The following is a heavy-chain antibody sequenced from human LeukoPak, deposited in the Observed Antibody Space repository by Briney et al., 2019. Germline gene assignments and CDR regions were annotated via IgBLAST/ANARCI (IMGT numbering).Heavy chain of an antibody. J-gene: IGHJ4*02. CDR1: GYXFTSYG. Sequence: ASVKVSCKASGYXFTSYGISWVRQAPGQGLEWMGWISGYNGNTNYAQKFQGRVAMTRDTSISTAYMELSGLTYDDAAVYHCARGITISGSGMFDYWGQGTLVTVSS. V-gene: IGHV1-18*01. D-gene: IGHD3-9*01. CDR3: ARGITISGSGMFDY. CDR2: ISGYNGNT.